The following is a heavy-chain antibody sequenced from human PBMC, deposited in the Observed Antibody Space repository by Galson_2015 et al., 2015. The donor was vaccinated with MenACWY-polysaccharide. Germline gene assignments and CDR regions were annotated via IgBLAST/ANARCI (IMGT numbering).Heavy chain of an antibody. V-gene: IGHV1-18*01. CDR3: ARVGQYCSGDSCFDY. Sequence: SVKVSCKASGYTFTSYGISWVRQAPGQELEWMEWISAYNGNTDYAQKLQGRVTMTTDTSTSTAYMELWSLRSDDTAVYYCARVGQYCSGDSCFDYWGQGTLVTVSS. J-gene: IGHJ4*02. D-gene: IGHD2-15*01. CDR1: GYTFTSYG. CDR2: ISAYNGNT.